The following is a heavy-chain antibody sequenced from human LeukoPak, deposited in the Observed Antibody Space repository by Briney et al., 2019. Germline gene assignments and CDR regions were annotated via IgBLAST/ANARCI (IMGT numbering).Heavy chain of an antibody. CDR2: IYPGDSDT. D-gene: IGHD3-22*01. Sequence: GESLKISCKASGYNFTSYWIAWVGQMPGKGLEWMGIIYPGDSDTRYSPSFQGQVTISAVKSISTAYLQWSSLKASDTAMYYCARTAGTDYYDSSGYYSPFDYWGQGTLVTVSS. V-gene: IGHV5-51*01. J-gene: IGHJ4*02. CDR3: ARTAGTDYYDSSGYYSPFDY. CDR1: GYNFTSYW.